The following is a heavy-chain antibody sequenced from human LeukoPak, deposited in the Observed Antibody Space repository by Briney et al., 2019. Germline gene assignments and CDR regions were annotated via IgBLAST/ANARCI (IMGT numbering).Heavy chain of an antibody. CDR2: INPNSGGT. J-gene: IGHJ6*03. Sequence: GASVKVSCKASGYTFTGYYMHWVRQAPGQGLEWMGRINPNSGGTNYAQKFQGRVTMTRDTSISTAYMELSRLRSDDTAVYYCARGVVFWSGYYSSLGYMDVWGKGTTVTVSS. V-gene: IGHV1-2*06. CDR3: ARGVVFWSGYYSSLGYMDV. CDR1: GYTFTGYY. D-gene: IGHD3-3*01.